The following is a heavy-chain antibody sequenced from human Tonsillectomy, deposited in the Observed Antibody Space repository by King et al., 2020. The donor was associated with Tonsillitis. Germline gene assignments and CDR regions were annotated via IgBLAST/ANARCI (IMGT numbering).Heavy chain of an antibody. CDR1: GYTFSSYS. CDR3: ARRAESAYAAG. CDR2: ISSSGNYI. V-gene: IGHV3-21*01. J-gene: IGHJ4*02. D-gene: IGHD5-12*01. Sequence: VQLVESGGGLVKPGGSLRLSCAASGYTFSSYSMNWVRQAPRKGLEWVSSISSSGNYIYYADSVKGRFTISRDNAKTSLYLRMNSLRAEDTAVYYCARRAESAYAAGWGQGTLVTVSS.